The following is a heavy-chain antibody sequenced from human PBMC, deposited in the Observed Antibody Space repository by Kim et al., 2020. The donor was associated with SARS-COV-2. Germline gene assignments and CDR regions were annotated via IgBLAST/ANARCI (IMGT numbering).Heavy chain of an antibody. CDR3: ARDRCIMGRGVTIDY. CDR2: IKQDGGLI. CDR1: GITFPGFW. D-gene: IGHD3-10*01. V-gene: IGHV3-7*01. Sequence: GGSLRLSCVTSGITFPGFWMSWVRQTPGKGLEWVANIKQDGGLIFYADSVKVRFTISRDNAKKSLFLQMNSLRVDDTAVYFCARDRCIMGRGVTIDYWG. J-gene: IGHJ4*01.